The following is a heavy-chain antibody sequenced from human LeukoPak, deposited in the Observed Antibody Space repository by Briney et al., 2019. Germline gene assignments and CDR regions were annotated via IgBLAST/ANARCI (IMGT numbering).Heavy chain of an antibody. CDR2: FSHRGGS. V-gene: IGHV4-38-2*02. Sequence: SQTLSLTCTVSGYSLSSGFFCDWIRQSPGKGLEWIGSFSHRGGSYHNPSLKSRVTISVDTSKNQFSLKLLSVTAADTAVYYCARAQDFSDSSGPNYLDFWGQGILVTVSS. D-gene: IGHD3-22*01. CDR1: GYSLSSGFF. CDR3: ARAQDFSDSSGPNYLDF. J-gene: IGHJ4*02.